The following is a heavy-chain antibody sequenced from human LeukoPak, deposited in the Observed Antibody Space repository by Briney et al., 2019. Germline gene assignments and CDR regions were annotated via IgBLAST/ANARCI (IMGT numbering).Heavy chain of an antibody. CDR3: ASQIPAADMGSFDP. V-gene: IGHV4-59*01. J-gene: IGHJ5*02. D-gene: IGHD2-2*01. CDR1: GGSISSYY. Sequence: SETLSPTCTVSGGSISSYYWSWIRQPPGKGLESIGYIYYSGSTNYNPSLKSRVTISVDTSKNQFSLKLSSVTAADTAVYYCASQIPAADMGSFDPWGQGTLVTVSS. CDR2: IYYSGST.